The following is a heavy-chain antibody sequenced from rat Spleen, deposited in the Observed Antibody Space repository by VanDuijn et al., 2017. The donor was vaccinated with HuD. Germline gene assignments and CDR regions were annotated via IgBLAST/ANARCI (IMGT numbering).Heavy chain of an antibody. CDR3: ARHPQLGAYWYFDF. Sequence: EVQLVESGGGFVQPGRSLKLSCAASGFTFSNYGMAWVSQTPTKGLEWVASITNASGGTHYPDSVKGRFTVSRDTAQNTLYLQMNSPTSEDTATYYCARHPQLGAYWYFDFWGPGTVVTVSS. CDR2: ITNASGGT. V-gene: IGHV5-29*01. CDR1: GFTFSNYG. J-gene: IGHJ1*01. D-gene: IGHD5-1*01.